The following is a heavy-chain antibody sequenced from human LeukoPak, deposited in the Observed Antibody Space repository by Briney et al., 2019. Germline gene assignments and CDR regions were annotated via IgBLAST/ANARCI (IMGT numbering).Heavy chain of an antibody. D-gene: IGHD2-2*01. Sequence: SETLSLTCTVSGGSISSGDYYWSWIRQPPGKGLEWIGYIYYSGSTYYNPSLKSRVTISVDTSKNQFSLKLSSVTAADTAVYYCARGGVVPAAPDYWGQGTLVTVSS. V-gene: IGHV4-30-4*01. CDR1: GGSISSGDYY. CDR3: ARGGVVPAAPDY. J-gene: IGHJ4*02. CDR2: IYYSGST.